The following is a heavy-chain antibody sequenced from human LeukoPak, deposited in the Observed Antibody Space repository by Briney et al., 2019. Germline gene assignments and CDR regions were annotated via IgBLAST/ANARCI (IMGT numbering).Heavy chain of an antibody. CDR3: AREGYCSGGRCYSGRNVDL. D-gene: IGHD2-15*01. J-gene: IGHJ2*01. V-gene: IGHV1-46*01. CDR2: ITPSGGST. Sequence: ASVSASSKASGYTFTTYYMHWVRQAPGQGREWRGIITPSGGSTSYTQKFQGRVTMTRDTSASTLYMELSSLRSEDTAVYYCAREGYCSGGRCYSGRNVDLWGRGTLVTVSS. CDR1: GYTFTTYY.